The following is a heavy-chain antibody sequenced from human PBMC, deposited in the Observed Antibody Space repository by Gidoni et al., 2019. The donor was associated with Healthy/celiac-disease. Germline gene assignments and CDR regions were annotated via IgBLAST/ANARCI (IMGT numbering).Heavy chain of an antibody. CDR1: GFTFRSYA. CDR2: ISYDGSNK. J-gene: IGHJ4*02. Sequence: QVQLVASGGGVVQPGRSLRLSCAASGFTFRSYAMHWVRQAPGKGLEWVAVISYDGSNKYYADSVKGRFTISRDNSKNTLYLQMNSLRAEDTAVYYCAREGSGTVFDYWGQGTLVTVSS. D-gene: IGHD3-10*01. CDR3: AREGSGTVFDY. V-gene: IGHV3-30-3*01.